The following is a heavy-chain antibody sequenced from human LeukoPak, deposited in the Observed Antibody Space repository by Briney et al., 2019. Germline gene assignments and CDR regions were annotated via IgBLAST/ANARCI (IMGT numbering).Heavy chain of an antibody. CDR1: GFTFSSYA. CDR3: AKYPGSGWLNWFDP. Sequence: PGGSLRLSCAASGFTFSSYAMSWVRQAPGKGLEWVSATSGSGGSTYYADSVKGRFTISRDNSKNTLYLQMNSLRAEDTAVYYCAKYPGSGWLNWFDPWGQGTLVTVSS. D-gene: IGHD6-19*01. J-gene: IGHJ5*02. CDR2: TSGSGGST. V-gene: IGHV3-23*01.